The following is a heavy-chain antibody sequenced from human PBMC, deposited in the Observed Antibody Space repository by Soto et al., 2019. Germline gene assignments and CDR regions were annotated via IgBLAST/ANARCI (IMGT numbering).Heavy chain of an antibody. Sequence: SGGSLRLSCAASGFTFSSYEMNWVRQAPGKGLEWVSYISSSGSTIYYADSVKGRFTISRDNAKNSLYLQMNSLRAEDTAAYYCARTLIAAAGDYWGQGTLVTVSS. D-gene: IGHD6-13*01. V-gene: IGHV3-48*03. CDR1: GFTFSSYE. J-gene: IGHJ4*02. CDR3: ARTLIAAAGDY. CDR2: ISSSGSTI.